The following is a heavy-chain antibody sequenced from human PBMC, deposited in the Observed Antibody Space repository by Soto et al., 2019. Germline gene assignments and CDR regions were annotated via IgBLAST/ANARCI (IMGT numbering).Heavy chain of an antibody. J-gene: IGHJ6*02. V-gene: IGHV1-18*01. CDR2: IDTYNGKT. D-gene: IGHD3-16*01. CDR1: GYTFTRYG. Sequence: QVQLVQSGVEVKKPGASVKVSCTASGYTFTRYGITWVRQAPGQGLEWMGWIDTYNGKTYYAQNLQGRVTMTTDTSTSTAYMELRSLRSDDTAVYYCARGITFGGVLNGMDVWGQGTTVTVSS. CDR3: ARGITFGGVLNGMDV.